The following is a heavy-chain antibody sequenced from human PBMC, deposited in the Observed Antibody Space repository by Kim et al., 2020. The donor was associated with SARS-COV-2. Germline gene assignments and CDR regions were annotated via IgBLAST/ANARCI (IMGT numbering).Heavy chain of an antibody. CDR2: IKSNTDGGTT. Sequence: GGSLRLSCAATGFTFTNAWMSWVRQAPGRGLEWVGRIKSNTDGGTTAYAAPVKGRFTISRDDSKNTFYLQMNSLKTEDTAMYYCTTADRSILDYWGQGTL. J-gene: IGHJ4*02. CDR3: TTADRSILDY. CDR1: GFTFTNAW. D-gene: IGHD2-15*01. V-gene: IGHV3-15*01.